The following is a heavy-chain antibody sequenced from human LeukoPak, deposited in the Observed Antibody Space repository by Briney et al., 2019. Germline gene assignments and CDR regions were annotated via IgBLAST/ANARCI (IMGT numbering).Heavy chain of an antibody. CDR3: AKVRPPVHYGSGSYSALYFDY. CDR1: GFTFSSYA. Sequence: GGSLRLSCAASGFTFSSYAMSWVRQAPGKGLEWVSAISGSGGSTYYADSVKGRFTISRDNSKNTLYLQMNSLRAEDTAVYDCAKVRPPVHYGSGSYSALYFDYWGQGTLVTVSS. J-gene: IGHJ4*02. D-gene: IGHD3-10*01. V-gene: IGHV3-23*01. CDR2: ISGSGGST.